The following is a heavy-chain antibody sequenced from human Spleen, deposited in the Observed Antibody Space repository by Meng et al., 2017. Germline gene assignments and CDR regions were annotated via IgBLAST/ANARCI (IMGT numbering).Heavy chain of an antibody. V-gene: IGHV1-46*01. J-gene: IGHJ3*02. CDR3: ARSPDVDTAMADAFDI. CDR2: INPSGGST. Sequence: ASVKVSCKASGYTFTSYYMHWVRQAPGQGLEWMGIINPSGGSTSYAQKFQGRVTMTRDTSTSTVYMELSSLRSEDTAVYYCARSPDVDTAMADAFDIWGQGTMVTVSS. D-gene: IGHD5-18*01. CDR1: GYTFTSYY.